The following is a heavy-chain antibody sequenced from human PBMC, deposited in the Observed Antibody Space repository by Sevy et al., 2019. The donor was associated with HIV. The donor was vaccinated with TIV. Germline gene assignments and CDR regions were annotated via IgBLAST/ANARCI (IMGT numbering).Heavy chain of an antibody. CDR1: GFTFSNYG. V-gene: IGHV3-33*01. CDR2: IWSDGNKK. Sequence: GGSLRLSCAASGFTFSNYGIHWVRQPPGKGLERVAVIWSDGNKKYYADSVKGRFTISRDNSKNTLFLQMNSLRAEDTAVYYCARGPLRYCTSTSCYEGDYYYYGMDVWGQGTTVTVSS. CDR3: ARGPLRYCTSTSCYEGDYYYYGMDV. J-gene: IGHJ6*02. D-gene: IGHD2-2*01.